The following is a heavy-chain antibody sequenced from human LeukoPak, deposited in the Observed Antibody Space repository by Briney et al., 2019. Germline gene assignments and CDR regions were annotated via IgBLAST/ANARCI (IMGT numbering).Heavy chain of an antibody. CDR1: GGSLSSYY. CDR3: ATQRSLYSSSYYGMDV. CDR2: IYYSGST. J-gene: IGHJ6*02. D-gene: IGHD6-6*01. Sequence: SETLSLTCTVSGGSLSSYYWSWIRQPPGKGLEWIGYIYYSGSTNYNPSLKSRVTISVDTSKNQFSLKLSSVTAADTAVYYCATQRSLYSSSYYGMDVWGQGTTVTVSS. V-gene: IGHV4-59*01.